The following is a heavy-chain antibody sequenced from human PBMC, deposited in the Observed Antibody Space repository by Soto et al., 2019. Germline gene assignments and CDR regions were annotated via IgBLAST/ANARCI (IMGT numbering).Heavy chain of an antibody. CDR2: IFPLTDIP. CDR3: ARGPLVVLNYFES. V-gene: IGHV1-69*04. J-gene: IGHJ4*02. Sequence: QVQLVHSGTEVKKPGSSVKVSCKASGGTFRNYPINWVRQAPGQGLEWMGSIFPLTDIPDYAQNFQARLTISADKSTSTAYMELSSLTSDDTAMYFCARGPLVVLNYFESWCQGTLVTVSS. CDR1: GGTFRNYP.